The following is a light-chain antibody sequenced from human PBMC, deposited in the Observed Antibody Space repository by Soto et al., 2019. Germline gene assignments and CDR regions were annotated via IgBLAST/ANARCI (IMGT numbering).Light chain of an antibody. J-gene: IGLJ1*01. Sequence: QSALTQPRSVSGSPGQSVTISCTGTSSDVGVYNYVSWYQQYPGKAPKLMIYEVTKRPLGVPDRFSGSKSGNTASLTVSGLQAEDEADYYCSSYAGSINPYVFGTGTKVTVL. CDR2: EVT. CDR3: SSYAGSINPYV. V-gene: IGLV2-8*01. CDR1: SSDVGVYNY.